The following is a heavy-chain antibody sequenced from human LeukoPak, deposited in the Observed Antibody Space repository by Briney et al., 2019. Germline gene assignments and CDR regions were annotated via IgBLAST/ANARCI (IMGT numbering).Heavy chain of an antibody. V-gene: IGHV3-33*01. CDR1: GFTFSSYG. CDR2: IWYDGSNK. D-gene: IGHD3-16*01. CDR3: ARVNVCPRCHFDY. Sequence: GGSLRLSCAASGFTFSSYGMHWVRQAPGKGLEWVAVIWYDGSNKYYADSVKGRFTISRDNSKNTLYLQMNSLRAEDTAVYYCARVNVCPRCHFDYWGQGTLVTVSS. J-gene: IGHJ4*02.